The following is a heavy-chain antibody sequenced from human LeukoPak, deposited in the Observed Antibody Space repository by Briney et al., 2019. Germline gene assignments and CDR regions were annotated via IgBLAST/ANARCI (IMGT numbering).Heavy chain of an antibody. D-gene: IGHD2-2*02. J-gene: IGHJ5*02. CDR2: IIPIFGTA. CDR1: GGTFSSYA. V-gene: IGHV1-69*13. CDR3: ARVQYQLLYSGWFDP. Sequence: VASVKLSCKASGGTFSSYAISLVRQAPGQGLEWMGGIIPIFGTANYAQKFQGRVTITADESTSTAYMELSSLRSEDTAVYYCARVQYQLLYSGWFDPWGQGTLVTVSS.